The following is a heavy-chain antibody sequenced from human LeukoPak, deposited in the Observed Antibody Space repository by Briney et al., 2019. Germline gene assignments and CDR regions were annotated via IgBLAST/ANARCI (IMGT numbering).Heavy chain of an antibody. J-gene: IGHJ4*02. CDR1: GFTFSGSA. CDR2: IRSKANSYAT. V-gene: IGHV3-73*01. D-gene: IGHD6-6*01. Sequence: PGGSLRLSCAASGFTFSGSAMHWVRQASGKGLEWVGRIRSKANSYATACAASVKGRFTISRDDSKNTAYLQMNSLKTEDTAVYYCTSPHSSSDPFDYWGQGTLVTVSS. CDR3: TSPHSSSDPFDY.